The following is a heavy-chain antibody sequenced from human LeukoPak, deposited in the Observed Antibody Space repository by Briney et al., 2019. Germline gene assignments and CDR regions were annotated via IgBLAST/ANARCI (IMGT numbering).Heavy chain of an antibody. CDR1: GGSISSSSYY. Sequence: SETLSLTCTVSGGSISSSSYYWGWIRQPPGKGLEWIGSIYYSGSTYYNPSLKSRVTISVDTSKNQFSLKLSSVTAADTAVYYCARQLRFLEWLPEKFDYWGQGTLVTVSS. V-gene: IGHV4-39*01. D-gene: IGHD3-3*01. CDR2: IYYSGST. J-gene: IGHJ4*02. CDR3: ARQLRFLEWLPEKFDY.